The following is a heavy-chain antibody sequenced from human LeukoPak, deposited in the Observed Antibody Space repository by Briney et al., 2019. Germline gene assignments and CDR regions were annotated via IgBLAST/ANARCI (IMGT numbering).Heavy chain of an antibody. V-gene: IGHV3-30*18. CDR2: ISYDGSNK. CDR3: ANTPPGYSSSWYGIYYYYYGMDV. J-gene: IGHJ6*02. Sequence: GGSLRLSCAASGFTFSSYGMHWVRQAPGKGLEGVAVISYDGSNKYYADSVKGRFTISRDNSKNTLYLQMNSLRAEDTAVYYCANTPPGYSSSWYGIYYYYYGMDVWGQGTTVTVSS. CDR1: GFTFSSYG. D-gene: IGHD6-13*01.